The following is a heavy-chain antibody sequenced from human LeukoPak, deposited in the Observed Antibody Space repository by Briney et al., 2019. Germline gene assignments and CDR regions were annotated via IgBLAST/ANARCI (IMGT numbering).Heavy chain of an antibody. V-gene: IGHV4-39*01. J-gene: IGHJ3*02. CDR1: GGSISSSSYY. Sequence: SETLSLTCTVSGGSISSSSYYWGWIRQPPGKGLEWIRSIYYSGSTYYNPSLKSRVTISVDTSKNQFSLKLSSVTAADTAVYYCARRAGALYSYHAFDIWGQGTMVTVSS. CDR3: ARRAGALYSYHAFDI. D-gene: IGHD5-18*01. CDR2: IYYSGST.